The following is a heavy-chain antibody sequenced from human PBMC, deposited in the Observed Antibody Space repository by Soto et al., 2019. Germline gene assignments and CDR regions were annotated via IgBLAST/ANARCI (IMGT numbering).Heavy chain of an antibody. J-gene: IGHJ4*02. CDR3: ASCYGDYEFPCEY. Sequence: GSLRLSCAGSGFTFTYYSMIWVRQAPGKGLEWISYMSSTSNIAYYVDSVNGRFTTSRDNDKNSLYLQMNSLRDEDTAVYYCASCYGDYEFPCEYWGQGTLVTVSS. D-gene: IGHD4-17*01. CDR1: GFTFTYYS. CDR2: MSSTSNIA. V-gene: IGHV3-48*02.